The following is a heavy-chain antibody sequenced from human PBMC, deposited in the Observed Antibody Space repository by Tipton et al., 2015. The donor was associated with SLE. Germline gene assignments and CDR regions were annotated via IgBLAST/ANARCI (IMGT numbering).Heavy chain of an antibody. CDR2: INHSGST. D-gene: IGHD2-21*01. CDR3: ACALPKSYCGGDCSLRY. J-gene: IGHJ4*02. V-gene: IGHV4-34*01. Sequence: TLSLTCAVYGGPLSICYYSWFRQPPGNGLEWIGEINHSGSTNSNPSLKRRVTISVGTSKNQFSLKLGSVTAADTAVYYCACALPKSYCGGDCSLRYWGQGTLVTVSS. CDR1: GGPLSICY.